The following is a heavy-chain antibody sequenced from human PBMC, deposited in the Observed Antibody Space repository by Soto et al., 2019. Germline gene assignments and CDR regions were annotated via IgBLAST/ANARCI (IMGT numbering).Heavy chain of an antibody. J-gene: IGHJ6*03. CDR2: ISAYNGDT. CDR3: ARLDYGSGYFYYYYMDV. CDR1: GYTFARYH. Sequence: ASVKVSCKASGYTFARYHIGWVRQAPGQGLEWMGWISAYNGDTNYAQKFQGRVTMTTDTSTSTAYLELESLRFDDTAAYFCARLDYGSGYFYYYYMDVWGSGTTVTVSS. D-gene: IGHD3-10*01. V-gene: IGHV1-18*01.